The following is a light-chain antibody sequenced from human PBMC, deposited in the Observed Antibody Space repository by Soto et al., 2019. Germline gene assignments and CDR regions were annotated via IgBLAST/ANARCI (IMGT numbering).Light chain of an antibody. CDR2: DAS. J-gene: IGKJ2*01. CDR1: HNISSI. CDR3: QQYNSYSYT. Sequence: DIQMTQSPGTLSSSVGDRVTLTCRASHNISSILAWYQQRPGRAPKLLIVDASSMERRVPSRFSGSGSGTEFTLTISRLQPDDFATYYCQQYNSYSYTFGQGTQLGV. V-gene: IGKV1-5*01.